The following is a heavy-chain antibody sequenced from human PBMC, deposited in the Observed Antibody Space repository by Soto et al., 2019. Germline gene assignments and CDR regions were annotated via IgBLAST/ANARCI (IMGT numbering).Heavy chain of an antibody. J-gene: IGHJ6*03. CDR3: ARDPAQYYYGSGSLYYYMDV. Sequence: SETLSLTCAVYGGSFSGYYWSWIRQPPGKGLEWIGEINHSGSTNHNPSLKSRVTISVDTSKNQFSLKLSSVTAADTAVYYCARDPAQYYYGSGSLYYYMDVWGKGTTVTVSS. CDR2: INHSGST. V-gene: IGHV4-34*01. D-gene: IGHD3-10*01. CDR1: GGSFSGYY.